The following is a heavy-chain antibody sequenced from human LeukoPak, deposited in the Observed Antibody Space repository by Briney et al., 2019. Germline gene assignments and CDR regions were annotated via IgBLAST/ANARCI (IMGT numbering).Heavy chain of an antibody. CDR2: IHTSGST. CDR3: ARERIAAGYFDY. V-gene: IGHV4-4*07. Sequence: PSGTLSLTCIVSGGSITSYYWSWIRQPAGKGLEWIGQIHTSGSTNYNPSLKSRVAMSVDTSKNQFSLKLSSVTAADTAVYYCARERIAAGYFDYWGQGTLVTVSS. J-gene: IGHJ4*02. D-gene: IGHD6-13*01. CDR1: GGSITSYY.